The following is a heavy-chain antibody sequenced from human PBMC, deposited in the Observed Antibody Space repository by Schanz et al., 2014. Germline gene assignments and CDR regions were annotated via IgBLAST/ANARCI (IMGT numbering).Heavy chain of an antibody. CDR2: IGYLGDT. V-gene: IGHV3-13*01. Sequence: EVQLVESGGGLVQPGGSLRLSCAASGFTLSNSDMHWVRQGTGKGLEWVSTIGYLGDTYYPDSVKGRFTVSRDSGQNSLYLQMNSLRAGDTAVYYCAKARRKSNCSGGRCFHYSYYGMDVWRQGTTVTVSS. J-gene: IGHJ6*02. CDR1: GFTLSNSD. CDR3: AKARRKSNCSGGRCFHYSYYGMDV. D-gene: IGHD2-15*01.